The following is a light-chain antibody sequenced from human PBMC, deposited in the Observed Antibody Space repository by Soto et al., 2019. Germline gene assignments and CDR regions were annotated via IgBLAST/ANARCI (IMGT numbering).Light chain of an antibody. J-gene: IGLJ1*01. CDR1: SSDVGGYNY. CDR2: EVN. V-gene: IGLV2-8*01. Sequence: QSVLTQPASVSGSPGQSITISCTGTSSDVGGYNYVSWYQQHPGKAPKLMIYEVNKRPSGVPDRFSGSKSGNTASLTVSGLQAEDEADYYCSSYAGSSNVFGTGTQLTV. CDR3: SSYAGSSNV.